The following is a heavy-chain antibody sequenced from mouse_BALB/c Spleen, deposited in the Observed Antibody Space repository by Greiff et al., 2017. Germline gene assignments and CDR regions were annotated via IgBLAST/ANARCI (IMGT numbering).Heavy chain of an antibody. Sequence: QVQLKESGPGLVAPSQSLSITCTVSGFSLTSYGVHWVRQPPGKGLEWLGVIWAGGSTNYNSALMSRLSISKDNSKSQVFLKMNSLQTDDTAMYYCAREFHYGNPAYWGQGTLVTVSA. CDR1: GFSLTSYG. V-gene: IGHV2-9*02. D-gene: IGHD2-1*01. CDR3: AREFHYGNPAY. J-gene: IGHJ3*01. CDR2: IWAGGST.